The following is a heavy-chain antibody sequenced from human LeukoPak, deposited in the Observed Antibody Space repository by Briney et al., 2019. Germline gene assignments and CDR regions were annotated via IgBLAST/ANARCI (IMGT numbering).Heavy chain of an antibody. D-gene: IGHD2-2*01. J-gene: IGHJ5*02. V-gene: IGHV3-64*01. Sequence: PGGSLRLSGAAPGFTFSSYAMHWVRQAPGKGLEYVSAISSNGGSTYYANSVKGRFTISRDNSKNTLYLQMGSLRAEDMAVYYCARAKYQLLLHPWGQGTLVTVSS. CDR2: ISSNGGST. CDR3: ARAKYQLLLHP. CDR1: GFTFSSYA.